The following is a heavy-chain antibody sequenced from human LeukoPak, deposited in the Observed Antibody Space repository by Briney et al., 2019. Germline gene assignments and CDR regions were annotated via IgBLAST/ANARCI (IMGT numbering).Heavy chain of an antibody. J-gene: IGHJ4*02. V-gene: IGHV1-2*02. CDR3: ALHTDSSSWYVY. CDR2: INPNSGGS. Sequence: ASVKVSCKASGYPFSGYYIHWVRQAPGHGLEWMAWINPNSGGSNSEQKFQGRVTLTRDTSISTAYMELSSLTSDDTAVYYCALHTDSSSWYVYWGQGTLVTVSS. D-gene: IGHD6-13*01. CDR1: GYPFSGYY.